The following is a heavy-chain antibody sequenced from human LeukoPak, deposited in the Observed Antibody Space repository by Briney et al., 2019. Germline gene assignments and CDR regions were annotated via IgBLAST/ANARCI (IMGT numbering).Heavy chain of an antibody. J-gene: IGHJ4*02. Sequence: GGSLRLSCAASGFTFSSYSMNWVRQAPGKGLEWDSSISSSSSYIYYADSVKGRFTISRDNAKNSLYLQMNSLRAEDTAVYYCARDPAGVVVPAAPNYWGQGTLVTVSS. CDR3: ARDPAGVVVPAAPNY. CDR1: GFTFSSYS. CDR2: ISSSSSYI. D-gene: IGHD2-2*01. V-gene: IGHV3-21*01.